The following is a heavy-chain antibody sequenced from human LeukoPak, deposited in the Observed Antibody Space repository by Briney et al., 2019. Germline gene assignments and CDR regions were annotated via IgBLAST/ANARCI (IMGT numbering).Heavy chain of an antibody. CDR2: IYYSGST. J-gene: IGHJ3*02. CDR3: ALGGVVIARGAFDI. CDR1: GGSISSYY. Sequence: SETLSLTCTVSGGSISSYYWSWIRQPPGKGLEWIGYIYYSGSTNYNPSLKSRVTISVDTSKNRFSLKLSSVTAADTAVYYCALGGVVIARGAFDIWGQGTMVTVSS. V-gene: IGHV4-59*01. D-gene: IGHD3-3*01.